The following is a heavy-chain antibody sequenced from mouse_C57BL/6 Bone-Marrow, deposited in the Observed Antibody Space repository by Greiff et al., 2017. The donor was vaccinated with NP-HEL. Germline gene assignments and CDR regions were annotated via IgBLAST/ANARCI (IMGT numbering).Heavy chain of an antibody. CDR2: IYPRSGNT. D-gene: IGHD1-1*02. CDR3: ASYGPYWYFDV. Sequence: QVQLKESGAELARPGASVKLSCKASGYTFTSYGISWVKQRTGQGLEWIGEIYPRSGNTYYNEKFKGKATLTADKSSSTAYMELRSLTSEDSAVYFCASYGPYWYFDVWGTGTTVTVSS. J-gene: IGHJ1*03. V-gene: IGHV1-81*01. CDR1: GYTFTSYG.